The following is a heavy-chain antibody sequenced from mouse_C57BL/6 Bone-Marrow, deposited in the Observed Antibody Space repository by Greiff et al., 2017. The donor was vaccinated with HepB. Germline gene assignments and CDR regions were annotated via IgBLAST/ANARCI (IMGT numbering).Heavy chain of an antibody. CDR2: ISNGGGST. D-gene: IGHD1-1*01. CDR3: ARHFHYYGSSWYFDV. Sequence: EVKLVESGGGLVQPGGSLKLSCAASGFTFSDYYMYWVRQTPEKRLEWVAYISNGGGSTYYPDTVKGRFTISRDNAKNTLYLQMSRLKSEDTAMYYCARHFHYYGSSWYFDVWGTGTTVTVSS. CDR1: GFTFSDYY. J-gene: IGHJ1*03. V-gene: IGHV5-12*01.